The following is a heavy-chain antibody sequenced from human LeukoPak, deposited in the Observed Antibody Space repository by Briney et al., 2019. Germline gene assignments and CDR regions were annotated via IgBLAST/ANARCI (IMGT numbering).Heavy chain of an antibody. V-gene: IGHV3-30*18. J-gene: IGHJ4*02. Sequence: PGRSPRLSCAASGFTFSSYGMHWVRQAPGKGLEWVAVISYDGSNKYYADSVKGRFTISRDNSKNTLYLQMNSLRAEDTAVYYCAKDLNSYGYGDYFDYWGQGTLVTVSS. D-gene: IGHD5-18*01. CDR1: GFTFSSYG. CDR2: ISYDGSNK. CDR3: AKDLNSYGYGDYFDY.